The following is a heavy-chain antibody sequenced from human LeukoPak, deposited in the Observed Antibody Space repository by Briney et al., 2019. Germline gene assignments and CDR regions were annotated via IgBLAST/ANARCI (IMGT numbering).Heavy chain of an antibody. D-gene: IGHD1-26*01. J-gene: IGHJ3*02. CDR3: ARDFSPYYGATYYDAFDI. V-gene: IGHV3-7*01. Sequence: PGGSLRHSCAASGFTFSSDWMTWVRQAPGKGLEWVANIKQDGSKKYYVDSVKGRFTISTDNARNSLYLQMDSLRAEDTAVYYCARDFSPYYGATYYDAFDIWGQGTMVTVSS. CDR1: GFTFSSDW. CDR2: IKQDGSKK.